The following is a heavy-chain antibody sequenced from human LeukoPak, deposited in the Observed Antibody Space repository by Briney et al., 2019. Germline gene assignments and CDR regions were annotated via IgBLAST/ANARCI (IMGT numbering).Heavy chain of an antibody. CDR2: IIPIFGTA. Sequence: SVKVSCKASGGTFSSYAISWVRRAPGQGLEWMGGIIPIFGTANYAQKFQGRVTITADKSTSTAYMELSSLRSEDTAVYYCARDEDYGIFVNVDYWGQGTLVTVSS. CDR1: GGTFSSYA. J-gene: IGHJ4*02. CDR3: ARDEDYGIFVNVDY. D-gene: IGHD4-17*01. V-gene: IGHV1-69*06.